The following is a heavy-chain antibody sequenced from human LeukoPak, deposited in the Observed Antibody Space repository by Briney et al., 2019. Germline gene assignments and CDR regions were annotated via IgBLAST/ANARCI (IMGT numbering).Heavy chain of an antibody. CDR3: TKAPLNMVRGVAYYFDY. CDR1: GFTFSSYE. CDR2: ISSSGSTI. Sequence: GGSLRLSCAASGFTFSSYEMNWVRQAPEKGLEWDSYISSSGSTIYYADSVKGRFTISRDNAKNSLYLQMNSLRAEDTAAYYCTKAPLNMVRGVAYYFDYWGQGTLVTVSS. D-gene: IGHD3-10*01. J-gene: IGHJ4*02. V-gene: IGHV3-48*03.